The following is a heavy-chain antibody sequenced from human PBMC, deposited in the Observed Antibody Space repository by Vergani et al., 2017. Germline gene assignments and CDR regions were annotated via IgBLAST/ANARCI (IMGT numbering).Heavy chain of an antibody. CDR2: IIPIFGTA. CDR1: GFTFSSYA. CDR3: ARGAGGDYDSSGFFDY. D-gene: IGHD3-22*01. J-gene: IGHJ4*02. V-gene: IGHV1-69*01. Sequence: VQLLESGGDLVQPGGSLRLSCAASGFTFSSYAISWVRQAPGQGLEWMGGIIPIFGTANYAQKFQGRVTITADESTSTAYMELSSLRSEDTAVYYWARGAGGDYDSSGFFDYWGQGTLVTVSS.